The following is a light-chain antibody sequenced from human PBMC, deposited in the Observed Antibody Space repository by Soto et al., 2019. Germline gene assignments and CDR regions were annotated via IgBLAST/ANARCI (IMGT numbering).Light chain of an antibody. CDR1: QSIGDT. CDR2: GAS. Sequence: EIVMTQSPATLSVSPGGRATLSCRASQSIGDTLAWYQQKPGQAPRLLIYGASSRVTGFPARFSGSGSGTDFTLTISSLQSEDFAVYYCQQYNNWPETFGQGTKVDI. J-gene: IGKJ1*01. V-gene: IGKV3-15*01. CDR3: QQYNNWPET.